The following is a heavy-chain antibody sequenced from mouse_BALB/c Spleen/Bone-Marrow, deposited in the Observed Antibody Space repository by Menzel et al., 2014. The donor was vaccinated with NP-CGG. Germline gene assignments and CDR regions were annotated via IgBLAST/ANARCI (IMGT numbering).Heavy chain of an antibody. CDR3: AREARTGAWFAY. J-gene: IGHJ3*01. V-gene: IGHV1-4*02. CDR2: IVPSSGYT. Sequence: VQLQQSGAELARPGASVKMSCKASGYTFTTYTIQWVKRRPGQGLEWIGYIVPSSGYTDYNQKFKDKTSLTADKSSNTAYIQLSSLTSADSAVHYCAREARTGAWFAYWGQGTLVTVSA. CDR1: GYTFTTYT. D-gene: IGHD4-1*01.